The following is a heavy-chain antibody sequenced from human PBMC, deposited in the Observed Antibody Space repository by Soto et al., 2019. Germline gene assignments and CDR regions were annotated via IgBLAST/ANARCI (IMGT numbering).Heavy chain of an antibody. CDR3: GRGPAGYSYVKN. CDR2: INGDGSSS. Sequence: EVQLVESGGGLVQPGGSLRLSCAASGFAFSGDWMHWVRQAPGKGLVWVSRINGDGSSSSYADSVKGRFTISRDNAKNTLYLQMNSLGTEDTAVYYCGRGPAGYSYVKNWGQGTLVTVSS. D-gene: IGHD5-18*01. CDR1: GFAFSGDW. V-gene: IGHV3-74*01. J-gene: IGHJ4*02.